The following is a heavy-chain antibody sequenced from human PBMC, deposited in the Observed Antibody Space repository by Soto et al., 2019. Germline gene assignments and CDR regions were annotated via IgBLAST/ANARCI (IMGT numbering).Heavy chain of an antibody. V-gene: IGHV3-48*03. CDR3: ARDFVRVSYYGMDV. J-gene: IGHJ6*02. Sequence: GGSLRLSCAASGFTFSSYEMNWVRQAPGKGLEWVSYISSSGSTIYYADSVKGRFTISRDNAKNSLHLQMNSLRAGDTAIYHCARDFVRVSYYGMDVWGQGTTVTVSS. CDR1: GFTFSSYE. D-gene: IGHD3-10*01. CDR2: ISSSGSTI.